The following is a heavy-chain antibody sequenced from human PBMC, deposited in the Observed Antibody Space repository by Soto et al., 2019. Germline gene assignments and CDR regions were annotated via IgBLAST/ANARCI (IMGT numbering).Heavy chain of an antibody. CDR2: IIPIVGMV. D-gene: IGHD2-2*01. J-gene: IGHJ6*03. V-gene: IGHV1-69*02. Sequence: QVQLVQSGAEVKKPGSSVKVSCKSSGDTFSSYTINWVRQAPGQGLEWMGRIIPIVGMVNFAQRFEGRITITEDKFTSTAYMELSSLSSEDTAVYYCARALPAKLNYYYYMDVWGKGTTVTVSS. CDR3: ARALPAKLNYYYYMDV. CDR1: GDTFSSYT.